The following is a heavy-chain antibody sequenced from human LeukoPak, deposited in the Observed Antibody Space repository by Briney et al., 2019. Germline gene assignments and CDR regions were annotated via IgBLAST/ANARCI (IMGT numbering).Heavy chain of an antibody. D-gene: IGHD3-22*01. CDR2: IYYSGST. CDR3: ARGPYSYDSSGAFDI. V-gene: IGHV4-39*07. CDR1: GGSIRTSSYY. J-gene: IGHJ3*02. Sequence: SETLSLTCAVSGGSIRTSSYYWGWIRQPPGKGLEWIGSIYYSGSTYYTPSLKSRVTISVDTSKNQFSLKLSSVTAADTAVYFCARGPYSYDSSGAFDIWGQGTMVTVSS.